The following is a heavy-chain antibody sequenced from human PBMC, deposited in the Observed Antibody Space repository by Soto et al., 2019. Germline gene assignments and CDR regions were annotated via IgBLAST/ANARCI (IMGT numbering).Heavy chain of an antibody. CDR3: ARGRYGDY. Sequence: QVHLVQSGAEVKKPGASVKVSCQGSGYAFTTYGITWLRQAPGQGLEWMGWISAHNGNTNYAQKLQGRVTVTRDTSTSTAYMELGSLRYDDTAVYYCARGRYGDYWGQGALVTVSS. V-gene: IGHV1-18*01. CDR2: ISAHNGNT. D-gene: IGHD1-1*01. J-gene: IGHJ4*02. CDR1: GYAFTTYG.